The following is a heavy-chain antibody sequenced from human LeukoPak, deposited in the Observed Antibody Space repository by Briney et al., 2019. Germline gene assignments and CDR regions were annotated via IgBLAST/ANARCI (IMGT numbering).Heavy chain of an antibody. CDR3: ARSWAMAQNLDS. V-gene: IGHV3-66*01. J-gene: IGHJ4*02. D-gene: IGHD5-18*01. CDR1: GFTVSNNY. Sequence: PGGSLRLSCAASGFTVSNNYMSWVRQAPGKGLEWVSVIYGGGHTDYSDSVKGRFTLSRDNSKNTLFLQMNSLRAEDTAMYYCARSWAMAQNLDSWGQGTLVTVSS. CDR2: IYGGGHT.